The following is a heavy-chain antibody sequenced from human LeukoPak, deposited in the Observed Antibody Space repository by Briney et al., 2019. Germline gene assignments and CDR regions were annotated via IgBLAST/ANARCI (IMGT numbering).Heavy chain of an antibody. D-gene: IGHD6-13*01. Sequence: SETLSLTCTVSGGSISSYYWSWIRQPPGKGLEWIGYIYYSGNTNYNPSLKSRVTISVDTSKNQFSLRLSSVTAADTAVYYCARDSSYSSSWYGPFDYWGQGTLVTVSS. CDR3: ARDSSYSSSWYGPFDY. J-gene: IGHJ4*02. CDR2: IYYSGNT. V-gene: IGHV4-59*01. CDR1: GGSISSYY.